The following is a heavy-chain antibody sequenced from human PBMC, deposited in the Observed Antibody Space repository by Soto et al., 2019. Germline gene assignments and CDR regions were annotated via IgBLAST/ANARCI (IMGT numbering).Heavy chain of an antibody. CDR2: ISTSSSTI. CDR1: GFTFSSYS. D-gene: IGHD3-16*01. J-gene: IGHJ4*02. Sequence: EVQLVESGGDLVQPGGSLRLSCAASGFTFSSYSMNWVRQAPGKGLEWVSYISTSSSTIYYADSVKGRFTISRDNAKNSLYLQMNSLRDEETAVYYCARDRPLDGLSYAWDYWGQGTLVTVSS. CDR3: ARDRPLDGLSYAWDY. V-gene: IGHV3-48*02.